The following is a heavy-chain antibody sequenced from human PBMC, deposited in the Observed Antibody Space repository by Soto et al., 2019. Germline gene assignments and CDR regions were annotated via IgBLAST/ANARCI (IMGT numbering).Heavy chain of an antibody. CDR1: GGTFSSYA. CDR3: ARGFLGGSSWYYGMDV. CDR2: IIPIFGTA. D-gene: IGHD6-13*01. J-gene: IGHJ6*02. V-gene: IGHV1-69*13. Sequence: GASVKVSCKASGGTFSSYAISWVRQAPGQGLEWMGGIIPIFGTANYAQKFQGRVTITADESTSTAYMELSSLRSEDTAVYYCARGFLGGSSWYYGMDVWGQGTTVTVSS.